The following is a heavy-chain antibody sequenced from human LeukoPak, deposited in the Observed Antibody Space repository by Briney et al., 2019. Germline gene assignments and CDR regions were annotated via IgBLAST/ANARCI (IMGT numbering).Heavy chain of an antibody. D-gene: IGHD2/OR15-2a*01. J-gene: IGHJ4*02. V-gene: IGHV3-23*01. CDR2: ISPGGDTP. CDR1: GFTFNSYG. Sequence: GGTLRLSCAASGFTFNSYGINWVRQAPGKGLEWVSGISPGGDTPYYADSVRGRFTISRDNSKNTMYLQMNSLRAEDTAVYYCAQDRAWVEFYFWGQGTLVTVSS. CDR3: AQDRAWVEFYF.